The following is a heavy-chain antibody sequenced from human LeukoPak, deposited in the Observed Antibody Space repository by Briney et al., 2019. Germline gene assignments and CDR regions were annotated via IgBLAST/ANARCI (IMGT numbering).Heavy chain of an antibody. Sequence: ASVKVSCKASGYAFTGYYIQWVRQAPGQGGEWMGWINPNSGGTNYAQKFQGRVPMTRDTFLSTAYMELSRRRSDDTAVYYCARDFRLVLLWFGDGDAFDIWGQGTMVTASS. V-gene: IGHV1-2*02. CDR1: GYAFTGYY. D-gene: IGHD3-10*01. CDR3: ARDFRLVLLWFGDGDAFDI. CDR2: INPNSGGT. J-gene: IGHJ3*02.